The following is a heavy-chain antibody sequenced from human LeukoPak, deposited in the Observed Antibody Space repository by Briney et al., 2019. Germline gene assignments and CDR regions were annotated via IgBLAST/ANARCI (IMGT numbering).Heavy chain of an antibody. CDR3: AKVGQQLARNYYFDY. Sequence: GGPLRLSCAASGFTFSSYAMSWVRQAPGKGLEWVAFIRYDGSNKYYADSVKGRFTISRDNSKNTLYLQMNSLRAEDTAVYYCAKVGQQLARNYYFDYWGQGTLVTVSS. D-gene: IGHD6-13*01. CDR1: GFTFSSYA. J-gene: IGHJ4*02. V-gene: IGHV3-30*02. CDR2: IRYDGSNK.